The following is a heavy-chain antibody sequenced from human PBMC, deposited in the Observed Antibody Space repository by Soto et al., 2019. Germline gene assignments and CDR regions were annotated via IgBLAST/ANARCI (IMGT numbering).Heavy chain of an antibody. CDR1: GSSISSEHY. V-gene: IGHV4-38-2*01. D-gene: IGHD3-10*01. CDR2: IYYSGST. CDR3: ASDPWFGALYYYYGMDV. J-gene: IGHJ6*02. Sequence: PSETLSLTCAVSGSSISSEHYWGWIRQPPGKGLEWIGSIYYSGSTYYNPSLKSRVTISVDTSKNQFSLKLSSVTAADTAVYYCASDPWFGALYYYYGMDVWGQGTTVTVSS.